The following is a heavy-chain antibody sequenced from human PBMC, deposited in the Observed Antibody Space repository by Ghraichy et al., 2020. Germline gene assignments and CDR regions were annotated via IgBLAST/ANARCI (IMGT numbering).Heavy chain of an antibody. Sequence: SQTLSLTCTVSGGSISSYYWSWIRQPPGKGLEWIGYIYYSGSTNYNPSLKSRVTISVDTSKNQFSLKLSSVTAADTAVYYCARYSPESMVRGVHYGMDVWGQGTTVTVSS. D-gene: IGHD3-10*01. CDR2: IYYSGST. CDR3: ARYSPESMVRGVHYGMDV. V-gene: IGHV4-59*01. CDR1: GGSISSYY. J-gene: IGHJ6*02.